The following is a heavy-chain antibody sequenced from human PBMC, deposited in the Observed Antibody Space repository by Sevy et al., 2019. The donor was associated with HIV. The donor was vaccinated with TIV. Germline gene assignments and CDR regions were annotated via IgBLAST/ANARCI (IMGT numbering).Heavy chain of an antibody. CDR2: ISHDGNYK. D-gene: IGHD2-21*02. CDR3: ARLFSCGGDCYYLDY. Sequence: GGSLRLSCGGFGFTFSRYGMHWVRQAPGKGLEWVAVISHDGNYKNYADSVKVRFTISRDDFKNTLYLQMSSLRPEDTAVYFCARLFSCGGDCYYLDYWGQGALVTVSS. J-gene: IGHJ4*02. CDR1: GFTFSRYG. V-gene: IGHV3-30*03.